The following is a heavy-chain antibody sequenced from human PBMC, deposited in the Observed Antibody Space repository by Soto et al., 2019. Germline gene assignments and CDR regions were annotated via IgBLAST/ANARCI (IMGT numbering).Heavy chain of an antibody. CDR1: GGSISTYY. V-gene: IGHV4-59*08. Sequence: SETLSLTCTVTGGSISTYYWSWIRQPPGKGLEWIGHIYYTGNTNYNPSLKSRVTISVDTSKNQFSLKVSSATAADTAVYYCARHSNRNYGLYYFDYWGLGALVTVSS. D-gene: IGHD4-4*01. CDR3: ARHSNRNYGLYYFDY. J-gene: IGHJ4*02. CDR2: IYYTGNT.